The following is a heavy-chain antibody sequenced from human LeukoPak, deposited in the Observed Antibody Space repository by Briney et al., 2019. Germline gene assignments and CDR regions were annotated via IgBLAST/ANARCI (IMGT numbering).Heavy chain of an antibody. Sequence: SETLSLTCTVSGGSISNFYWSWIRQPPGKGLEWIGYIYYSGSTNCNPSLKSRVTISVDTSKNQFSLRLNSVAAADTAVYYCARGHYTSSWYVFDYWGQGTLVTVSS. V-gene: IGHV4-59*01. CDR1: GGSISNFY. CDR3: ARGHYTSSWYVFDY. D-gene: IGHD6-13*01. J-gene: IGHJ4*02. CDR2: IYYSGST.